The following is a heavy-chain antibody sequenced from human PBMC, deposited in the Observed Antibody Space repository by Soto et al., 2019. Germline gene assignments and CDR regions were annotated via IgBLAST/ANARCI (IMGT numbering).Heavy chain of an antibody. Sequence: QVQLVESGGGVVQPGRSLRLSCAASGFTFSSYGMHWVRQAPGKGLEWVAVIWYDGSNKYYADSVKGRFTISRDNSKNTLYLEMNSLRAEDTAVYYWARKGAHSSRWYTYGMDVWGQGTTVTVSS. D-gene: IGHD6-13*01. V-gene: IGHV3-33*01. J-gene: IGHJ6*02. CDR1: GFTFSSYG. CDR3: ARKGAHSSRWYTYGMDV. CDR2: IWYDGSNK.